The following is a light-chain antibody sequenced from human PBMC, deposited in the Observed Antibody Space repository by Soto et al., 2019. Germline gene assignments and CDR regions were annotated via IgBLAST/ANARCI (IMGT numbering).Light chain of an antibody. CDR3: SSYSTTTTPQWV. Sequence: QSVLTQPPSVSGSPGQSITIPCTGSSNDIGGYNYVSWYQQHPGRAPKLVIYKVSDRPSGVSTRFSASKSGNTASLTISGLQAEDEADYYCSSYSTTTTPQWVFGGGTKVTVL. CDR1: SNDIGGYNY. V-gene: IGLV2-14*01. CDR2: KVS. J-gene: IGLJ3*02.